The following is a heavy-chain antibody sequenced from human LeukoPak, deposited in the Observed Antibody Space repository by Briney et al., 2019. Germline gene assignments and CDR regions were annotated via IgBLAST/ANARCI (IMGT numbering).Heavy chain of an antibody. J-gene: IGHJ6*03. Sequence: SVKVSCKASGGTFSSYAISWVRQAPGQGLEWMGGIIPIFGTANYAQKFQGRVTITTDESTSTAYMELSSLRSEDTAEYYCARDLRGCSSTSCYFDYYYYMDVWGKGTTVTVSS. CDR1: GGTFSSYA. CDR3: ARDLRGCSSTSCYFDYYYYMDV. D-gene: IGHD2-2*01. CDR2: IIPIFGTA. V-gene: IGHV1-69*05.